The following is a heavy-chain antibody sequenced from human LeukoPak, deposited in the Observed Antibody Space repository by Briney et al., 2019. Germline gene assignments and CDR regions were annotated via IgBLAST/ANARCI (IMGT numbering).Heavy chain of an antibody. CDR3: ARVTVGYDFWSGYYY. V-gene: IGHV3-30*01. CDR2: ISYDGSNK. Sequence: GGSLRLSCAASGFTFSSYTMCWVRQAPGKGLEWVAVISYDGSNKYYADSVKGRFTISRDNSKNTLYLQMNSLRAEDTAVYYCARVTVGYDFWSGYYYWGQGTLVTVSS. CDR1: GFTFSSYT. D-gene: IGHD3-3*01. J-gene: IGHJ4*02.